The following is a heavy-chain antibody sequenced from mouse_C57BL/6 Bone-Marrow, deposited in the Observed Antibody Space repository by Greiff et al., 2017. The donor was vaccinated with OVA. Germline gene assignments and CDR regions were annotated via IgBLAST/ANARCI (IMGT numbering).Heavy chain of an antibody. CDR3: ASDYYGSSRRFAY. J-gene: IGHJ3*01. CDR1: GFTFSSYG. D-gene: IGHD1-1*01. Sequence: EVKLVESGGDLVKPGGSLKLSCAASGFTFSSYGMSWVRQTPDKRLEWVATISSGGSYNYYSDSVKGRFTISRDNAKNTLYLQMSSLKSGDTAMYYCASDYYGSSRRFAYWGQGTLVTVSS. CDR2: ISSGGSYN. V-gene: IGHV5-6*01.